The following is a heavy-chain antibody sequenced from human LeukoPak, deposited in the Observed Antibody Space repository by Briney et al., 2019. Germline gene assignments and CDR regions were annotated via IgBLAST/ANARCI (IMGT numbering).Heavy chain of an antibody. CDR3: ARDLNYYDSSGYYFSFQGFSIDY. CDR1: GFTFSSYW. Sequence: GGSLRLSCAASGFTFSSYWMSWVRQAPGKGREWVANIKQCRSEKYYVDSVNGRFTIPRDTAQTSLYLQMNSLRAEDTAVYYCARDLNYYDSSGYYFSFQGFSIDYWGQGTLVTVSS. CDR2: IKQCRSEK. V-gene: IGHV3-7*01. J-gene: IGHJ4*02. D-gene: IGHD3-22*01.